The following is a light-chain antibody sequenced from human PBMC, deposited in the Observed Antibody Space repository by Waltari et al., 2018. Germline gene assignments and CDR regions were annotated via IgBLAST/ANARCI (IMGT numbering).Light chain of an antibody. V-gene: IGKV2-28*01. CDR3: MQALQTPRT. J-gene: IGKJ2*01. CDR2: LGS. Sequence: EIGMTQSPLSLPVTPGEPASISGRSRQSLLHSNGYNYLDWYLQKPGQSPQLLIYLGSNRASGVPDRFSGSGSGTDFTLKISRVEAEDVGVYYCMQALQTPRTFGQGTKLEIK. CDR1: QSLLHSNGYNY.